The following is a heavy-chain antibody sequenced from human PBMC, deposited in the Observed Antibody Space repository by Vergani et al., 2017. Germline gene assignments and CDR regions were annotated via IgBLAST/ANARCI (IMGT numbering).Heavy chain of an antibody. CDR2: IYYSGST. J-gene: IGHJ6*03. D-gene: IGHD5-12*01. CDR1: GGSFSGYY. V-gene: IGHV4-34*11. Sequence: QVQLQQWGAGLLKPSETLSLTCAVYGGSFSGYYWSWIRQPPGKGLEWIGYIYYSGSTNYNPSLKSRVTISVDTSKNQFSLKLSSVTAADTAVYYWARSWPPQVMDVWGKGTTVTVSS. CDR3: ARSWPPQVMDV.